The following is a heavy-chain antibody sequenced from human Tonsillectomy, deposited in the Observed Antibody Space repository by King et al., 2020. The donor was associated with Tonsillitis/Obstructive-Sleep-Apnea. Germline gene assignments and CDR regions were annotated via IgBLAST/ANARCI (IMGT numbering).Heavy chain of an antibody. Sequence: VQLVESGGGLVQPGGSLRLSCAASGFTFSSYDMHWVRQATGKGLEWVSTINTTDDTFYPGSVKGRFIISREDAKNSLYLQMNSLRAGDTAVYYCTRGRPALVRGAPYYYYYMDVWGKGTTVTVSS. D-gene: IGHD3-10*01. J-gene: IGHJ6*03. CDR3: TRGRPALVRGAPYYYYYMDV. CDR2: INTTDDT. V-gene: IGHV3-13*04. CDR1: GFTFSSYD.